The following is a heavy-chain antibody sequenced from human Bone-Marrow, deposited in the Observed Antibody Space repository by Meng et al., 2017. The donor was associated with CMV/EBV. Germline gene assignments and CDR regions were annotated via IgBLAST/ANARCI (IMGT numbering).Heavy chain of an antibody. V-gene: IGHV3-7*01. CDR1: GFTFSSYW. Sequence: GGSLRLSCAASGFTFSSYWMSWVRQAPGKGMEWVASIKQDESEKYYVDSVKGRFTISRDNAKNSLYLQMSSLRAEDTAVYYCATSAGDSPGFDYWGQGTLVTVSS. D-gene: IGHD2-21*02. CDR2: IKQDESEK. CDR3: ATSAGDSPGFDY. J-gene: IGHJ4*02.